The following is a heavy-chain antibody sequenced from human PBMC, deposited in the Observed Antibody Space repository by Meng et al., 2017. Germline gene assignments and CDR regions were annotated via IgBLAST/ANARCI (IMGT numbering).Heavy chain of an antibody. CDR3: AREAAYDYDYVWGSYRSPPDA. Sequence: GESLKISCAASGFTFSSYGMHWVRQAPGKGLEWVAVIWYDGSNKYYADSVKGRFTISRDNSKNTLYLQMNSLRAEDTAVYYCAREAAYDYDYVWGSYRSPPDAWGQGTMVTVSS. D-gene: IGHD3-16*02. CDR2: IWYDGSNK. CDR1: GFTFSSYG. J-gene: IGHJ5*02. V-gene: IGHV3-33*01.